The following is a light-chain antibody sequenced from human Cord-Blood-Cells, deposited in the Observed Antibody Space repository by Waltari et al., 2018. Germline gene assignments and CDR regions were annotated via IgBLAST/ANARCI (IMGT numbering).Light chain of an antibody. CDR1: QSVSSSY. J-gene: IGKJ2*03. Sequence: EIVLTQSPGTLSLSPGERATLSCSASQSVSSSYLAWYQQKPGQAPMLLIYGASSRATGIPDRFSGSGSGTDFTLTISRLEPEDFAVYYWQQYGSSPYSFGQGTKLEIK. CDR3: QQYGSSPYS. CDR2: GAS. V-gene: IGKV3-20*01.